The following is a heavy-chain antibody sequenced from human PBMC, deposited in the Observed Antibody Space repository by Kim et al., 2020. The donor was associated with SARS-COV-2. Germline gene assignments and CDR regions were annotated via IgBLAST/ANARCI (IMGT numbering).Heavy chain of an antibody. CDR1: GFTFSSYA. V-gene: IGHV3-23*01. CDR2: ISGSGDST. Sequence: GGSLRLSCAASGFTFSSYAMSWVRQAPGKGLEWVSAISGSGDSTYYADSVKGRFTISRDNSKNTLYLQTNSLRAEDTAVYYCAKDSTRDFPVTGFDIWGHGTMVTVSS. CDR3: AKDSTRDFPVTGFDI. D-gene: IGHD1-1*01. J-gene: IGHJ3*02.